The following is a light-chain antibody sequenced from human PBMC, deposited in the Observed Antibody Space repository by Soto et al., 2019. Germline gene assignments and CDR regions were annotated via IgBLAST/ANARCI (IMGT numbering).Light chain of an antibody. V-gene: IGLV2-14*01. CDR3: SSDTSVVTVEV. CDR1: STDFGGSNY. J-gene: IGLJ1*01. Sequence: QSALTQPASVSGSPGQSITISCTGTSTDFGGSNYVSWYQQQPGKAPKLILYEVSNRPSGVTNRFSGTKSGSTASLTISGLPADDMADYYCSSDTSVVTVEVFGPGTKVTVL. CDR2: EVS.